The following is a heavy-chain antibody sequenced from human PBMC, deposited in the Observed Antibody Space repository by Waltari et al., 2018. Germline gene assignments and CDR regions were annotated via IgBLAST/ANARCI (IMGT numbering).Heavy chain of an antibody. J-gene: IGHJ4*02. V-gene: IGHV1-2*06. CDR3: ARDQDFWSGPVDY. CDR1: GYTFTGYY. D-gene: IGHD3-3*01. Sequence: QVQLVQSGAEVKKPGASVKVSCKASGYTFTGYYMHWVRQAPGQGLEWMGRINPTSGGTNYAQKFPGRVTMTRDTSISTAYMGLSRLRSDDTAVYYCARDQDFWSGPVDYWGQGTLVTVSS. CDR2: INPTSGGT.